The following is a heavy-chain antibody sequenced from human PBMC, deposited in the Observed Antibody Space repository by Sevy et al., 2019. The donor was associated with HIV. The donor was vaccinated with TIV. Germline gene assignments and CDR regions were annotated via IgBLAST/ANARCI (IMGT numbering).Heavy chain of an antibody. Sequence: GESLKISCAASGFTFSLYAMTWVRQAPGKGLEWVSTISISGDSIYYADSVKGRFTISRDNSKNSLYLQMNSLRAEDTAIYFCAKDHDNNWFDPWGQGTLVTVSS. V-gene: IGHV3-23*01. D-gene: IGHD3-22*01. CDR2: ISISGDSI. CDR3: AKDHDNNWFDP. CDR1: GFTFSLYA. J-gene: IGHJ5*02.